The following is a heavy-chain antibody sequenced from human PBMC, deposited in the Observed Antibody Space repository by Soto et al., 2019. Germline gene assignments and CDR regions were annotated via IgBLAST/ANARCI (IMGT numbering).Heavy chain of an antibody. J-gene: IGHJ4*02. CDR3: ARGSPHYSPYLDY. CDR2: IYQSGSA. V-gene: IGHV4-30-2*01. CDR1: GGSITSVGYS. Sequence: SETLSLTCAVSGGSITSVGYSWSWIRQAPGKGLEWLGYIYQSGSAYYNPSLKSRVTISIDKSKNQFSLKLISVTAADTAVYYCARGSPHYSPYLDYRGQGTLVTVSS. D-gene: IGHD2-21*01.